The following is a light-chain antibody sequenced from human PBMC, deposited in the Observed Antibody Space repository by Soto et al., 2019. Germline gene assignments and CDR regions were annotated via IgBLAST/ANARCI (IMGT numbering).Light chain of an antibody. CDR2: DAS. J-gene: IGKJ4*01. CDR3: KQRSSWPLLT. Sequence: EIVLTQSPDTLSLSPGERATLSCRASQSVSSYLAWYQRKPGQPPRLLIYDASNRATGIPARFSGGWSGTDFTLTISSLEPEDFAVYYCKQRSSWPLLTFGGGTKVEIK. CDR1: QSVSSY. V-gene: IGKV3-11*01.